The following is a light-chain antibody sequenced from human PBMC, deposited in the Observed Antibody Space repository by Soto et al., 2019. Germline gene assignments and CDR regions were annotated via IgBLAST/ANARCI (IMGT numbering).Light chain of an antibody. CDR2: GAS. CDR1: QSVSNN. CDR3: QQYTNWPRT. J-gene: IGKJ1*01. V-gene: IGKV3-15*01. Sequence: EIVMTQSPATLSVSPGERATLSCRASQSVSNNLAWYQQKPGQAPRLLIYGASTRATGIPARFSGSGSVTEFTLTISSLLSEDFAVYYCQQYTNWPRTVGQGTKVEIK.